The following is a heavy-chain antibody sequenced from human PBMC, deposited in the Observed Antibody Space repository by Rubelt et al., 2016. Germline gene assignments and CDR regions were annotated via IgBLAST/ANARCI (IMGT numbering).Heavy chain of an antibody. D-gene: IGHD5-18*01. V-gene: IGHV1-18*01. Sequence: QVQLVQSGAEVKKPGASVKVSCKASGYTFTSYGISWVRQAPGQGLEWMGWISAYNGNTNYAQKLQGRVTMTTGTSTSTAYMGLRSLRSDDTAVYYCARTLMDTAMPTLGWFDPWGQGTLVTVSS. CDR2: ISAYNGNT. CDR3: ARTLMDTAMPTLGWFDP. CDR1: GYTFTSYG. J-gene: IGHJ5*02.